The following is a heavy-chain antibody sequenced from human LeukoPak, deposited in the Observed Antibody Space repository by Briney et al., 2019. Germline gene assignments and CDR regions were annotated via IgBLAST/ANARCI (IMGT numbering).Heavy chain of an antibody. CDR3: VRIRGFLFDY. D-gene: IGHD3-3*02. Sequence: GGSLRLSCAASGFMFSNEEMNWVRRAPGKGLEWLSYISSSGGAIYYTDSVKGRFTISRDNAKRFLYLQMNSLRVEDTAVYHCVRIRGFLFDYWGQGSLVTVSS. V-gene: IGHV3-48*03. J-gene: IGHJ4*02. CDR1: GFMFSNEE. CDR2: ISSSGGAI.